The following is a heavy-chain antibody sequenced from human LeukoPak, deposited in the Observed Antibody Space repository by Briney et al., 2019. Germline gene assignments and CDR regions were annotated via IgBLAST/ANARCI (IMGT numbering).Heavy chain of an antibody. V-gene: IGHV3-48*02. D-gene: IGHD6-6*01. CDR2: ISSSSKI. CDR1: GFAFSSYA. J-gene: IGHJ5*02. CDR3: ARSANPGVHDFDP. Sequence: GGSLRLSCTASGFAFSSYAMAWVRQAPGKGLEWLSYISSSSKINYAGSVKGRFTISRDNAKNSLYLQMISLRDEDTAVYYCARSANPGVHDFDPWGQGTLVTVSS.